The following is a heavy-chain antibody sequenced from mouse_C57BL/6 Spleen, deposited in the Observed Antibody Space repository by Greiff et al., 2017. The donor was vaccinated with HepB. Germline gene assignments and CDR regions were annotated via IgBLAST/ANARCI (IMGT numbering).Heavy chain of an antibody. J-gene: IGHJ4*01. CDR3: AVYDYDGAMDY. Sequence: QVQLKQPGAELVKPGASVKLSCKASGYTFTSYWMHWVKQRPGQGLEWIGMIHPNSGSTNYNEKFKSKATLTVDKSSSTAYMQLSSLTSEDSAVYYCAVYDYDGAMDYWGQGTSVTVSS. CDR2: IHPNSGST. D-gene: IGHD2-4*01. CDR1: GYTFTSYW. V-gene: IGHV1-64*01.